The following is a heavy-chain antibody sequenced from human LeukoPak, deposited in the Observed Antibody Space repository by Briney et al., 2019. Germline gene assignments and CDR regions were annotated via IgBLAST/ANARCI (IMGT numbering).Heavy chain of an antibody. CDR2: IIHSGST. V-gene: IGHV4-34*01. CDR1: GGSFSGYY. Sequence: SETLSLTCAVYGGSFSGYYWNWIRQPPGMGLEWIGAIIHSGSTNYNPSLKSRVTISVDTSKNQFSLKLSSVTAADTAVYYCARGSTMIVGKGYFDYWGQGTLVTVSS. J-gene: IGHJ4*02. CDR3: ARGSTMIVGKGYFDY. D-gene: IGHD3-22*01.